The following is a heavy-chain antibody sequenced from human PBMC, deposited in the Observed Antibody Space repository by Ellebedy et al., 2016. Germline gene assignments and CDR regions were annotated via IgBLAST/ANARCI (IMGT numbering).Heavy chain of an antibody. CDR3: AHSSYGNYYFDS. CDR1: GFSLSTSGVS. D-gene: IGHD4-23*01. Sequence: SGPTLVKPTQTLTLTCTFSGFSLSTSGVSVGWVRQPPGKALEWLALFFWDDDQRYSPSLKSRLTITKDTSKNQVVLTMTNMDPVDTATYYCAHSSYGNYYFDSWGQGTLVTVSS. CDR2: FFWDDDQ. V-gene: IGHV2-5*02. J-gene: IGHJ4*02.